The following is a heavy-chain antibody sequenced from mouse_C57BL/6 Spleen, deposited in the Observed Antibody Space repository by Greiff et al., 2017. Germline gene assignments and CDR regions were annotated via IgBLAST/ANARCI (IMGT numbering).Heavy chain of an antibody. V-gene: IGHV5-4*01. CDR2: ISDGGSYT. CDR1: GFTFSSYA. Sequence: EVQLVESGGGLVKPGGSLKLSCAASGFTFSSYAMSWVRQTPEKRLEWVATISDGGSYTYYPDNVKGRFTISRDNAKNNLYLQMSHLKSEDTAMYYCARDIIQGYFDVWGTGTTVTVSS. CDR3: ARDIIQGYFDV. J-gene: IGHJ1*03.